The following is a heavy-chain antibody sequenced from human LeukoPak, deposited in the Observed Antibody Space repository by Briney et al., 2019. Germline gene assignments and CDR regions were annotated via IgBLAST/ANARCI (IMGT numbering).Heavy chain of an antibody. Sequence: PSETLSLTCTVSSGSISSYDWSWIRQPAGKGLEWIGRIYTSGSPNYNPSLKSRVTMSVDTSKNQFSLKLSSVTAADTAVYYCARALGLYGSGSYYNHYYYMDVWGKGTTVTVSS. V-gene: IGHV4-4*07. CDR1: SGSISSYD. D-gene: IGHD3-10*01. J-gene: IGHJ6*03. CDR3: ARALGLYGSGSYYNHYYYMDV. CDR2: IYTSGSP.